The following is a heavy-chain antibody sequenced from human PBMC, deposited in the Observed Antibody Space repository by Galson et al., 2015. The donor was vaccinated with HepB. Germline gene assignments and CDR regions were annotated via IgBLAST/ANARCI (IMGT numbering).Heavy chain of an antibody. Sequence: SLRLSCAASGFTFSSYSMNWVRQAPGKGLEWVSSISSSSSYIYYADSVKGRFTISRDNAKNSLYLQMNSLRAEDTAVYYCARGGPNWLVGRSFFFDYWGQGTLVTVSS. CDR2: ISSSSSYI. D-gene: IGHD6-19*01. CDR3: ARGGPNWLVGRSFFFDY. V-gene: IGHV3-21*01. CDR1: GFTFSSYS. J-gene: IGHJ4*02.